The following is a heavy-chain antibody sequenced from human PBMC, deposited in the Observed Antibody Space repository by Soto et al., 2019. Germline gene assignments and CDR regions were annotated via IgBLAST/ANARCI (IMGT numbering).Heavy chain of an antibody. CDR1: GGSIRSNNR. J-gene: IGHJ4*02. V-gene: IGHV4-4*02. CDR3: ARVYSGSYSDY. D-gene: IGHD1-26*01. Sequence: QVQLQESGPGLVKPSGTLSLTCAVSGGSIRSNNRWSWVRQPPGKGLEWIGEIFHSGSTNYNPSLTTRVTISVDKSKNQCSLKLSSVTAADTAVYYCARVYSGSYSDYWGQGTLVTVSS. CDR2: IFHSGST.